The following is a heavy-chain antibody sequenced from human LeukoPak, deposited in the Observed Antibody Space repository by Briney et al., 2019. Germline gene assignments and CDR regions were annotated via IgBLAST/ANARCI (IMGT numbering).Heavy chain of an antibody. D-gene: IGHD2-2*01. CDR3: ARAPANGPAARILDY. CDR1: GGSFSGYY. CDR2: INHSGST. Sequence: SETLSLTCAVYGGSFSGYYWSWIRQPPGKGLEWIGEINHSGSTNYNPSLKSRVTISVDTSKNQFSLKLSSVTAADTAVYYCARAPANGPAARILDYWGQGTLVTVSS. J-gene: IGHJ4*02. V-gene: IGHV4-34*01.